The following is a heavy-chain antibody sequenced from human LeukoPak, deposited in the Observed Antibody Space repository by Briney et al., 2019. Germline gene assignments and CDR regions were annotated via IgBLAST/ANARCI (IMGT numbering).Heavy chain of an antibody. CDR2: IYSGGGT. V-gene: IGHV3-66*01. CDR1: GFTVSSNY. Sequence: PGGSLRLSCAANGFTVSSNYMSWVRQAPGKGLEWVSIIYSGGGTYYADSVKGRFTISRDNSKDTLYLQMNSLRAEDTAVYYCARERARALAYGMDVWGQGTTVTVSS. J-gene: IGHJ6*02. CDR3: ARERARALAYGMDV.